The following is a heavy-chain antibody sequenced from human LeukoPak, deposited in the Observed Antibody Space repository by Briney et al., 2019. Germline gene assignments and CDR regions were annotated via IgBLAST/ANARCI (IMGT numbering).Heavy chain of an antibody. CDR1: GFTFSSYA. J-gene: IGHJ4*02. CDR2: IKQDGSEK. CDR3: ARVSPYYYDSSGYCYFDY. V-gene: IGHV3-7*01. D-gene: IGHD3-22*01. Sequence: GGSLRLSCAAAGFTFSSYAMSWVRQAPGKGLEWVANIKQDGSEKYYVDSVKGRFTISRDNAKNSLYLQMNSLRAEDTAVYYCARVSPYYYDSSGYCYFDYWGQGTLVTVSS.